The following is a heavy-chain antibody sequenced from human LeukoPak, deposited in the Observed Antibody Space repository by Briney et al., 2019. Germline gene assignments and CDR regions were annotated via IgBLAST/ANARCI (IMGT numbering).Heavy chain of an antibody. V-gene: IGHV1-46*01. Sequence: ASVKVSCKASGYTFTGYYMHWVRQAPGQGLEWMGWINPSGGSTSYAQKFQGRVTMTRDMSTSTVYMELSSLRSEGTAVYYCARAGEIAARGLDYWGQGTLVTVSS. CDR2: INPSGGST. J-gene: IGHJ4*02. CDR3: ARAGEIAARGLDY. CDR1: GYTFTGYY. D-gene: IGHD6-6*01.